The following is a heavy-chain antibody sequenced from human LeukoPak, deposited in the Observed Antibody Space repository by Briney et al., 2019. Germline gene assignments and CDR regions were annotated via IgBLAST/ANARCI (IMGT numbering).Heavy chain of an antibody. J-gene: IGHJ4*02. Sequence: GASVKVSCKASGGTFSSYAISWVRQAPGQGLEWMGRIIPILGIANYAQKFQGRVTITADKSTSTAYMELSSLRSEDTAVYYCARFFGNSFHDYWGQGTLVTVSS. CDR1: GGTFSSYA. CDR2: IIPILGIA. D-gene: IGHD4-4*01. V-gene: IGHV1-69*04. CDR3: ARFFGNSFHDY.